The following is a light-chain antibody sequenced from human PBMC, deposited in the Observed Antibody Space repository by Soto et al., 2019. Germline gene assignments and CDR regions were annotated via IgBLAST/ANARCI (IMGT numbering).Light chain of an antibody. J-gene: IGKJ1*01. CDR3: QHYDGSRS. CDR1: QSVSSSY. Sequence: EIVLTQSPGTLSLSPGESATLSCRASQSVSSSYLAWYQQRPGQPPRLLIYGASSRATGIPDRFSGGGSGTDFTLTISRLEPEDFAVYYCQHYDGSRSFGQGTKVE. V-gene: IGKV3-20*01. CDR2: GAS.